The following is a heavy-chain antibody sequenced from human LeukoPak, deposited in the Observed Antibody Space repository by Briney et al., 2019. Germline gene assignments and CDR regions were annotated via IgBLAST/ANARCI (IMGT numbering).Heavy chain of an antibody. Sequence: ASVKVSCKASGYTFTSYGISWVRQAPGQGLEWMGWISAYNGNTNYAQKLQGRVTMTTDTSTSTAYMELRSLRSDDTAVYYYARGRGVAGTYWYFDLWGRGTLVTVSS. V-gene: IGHV1-18*01. CDR3: ARGRGVAGTYWYFDL. D-gene: IGHD3-10*01. CDR1: GYTFTSYG. J-gene: IGHJ2*01. CDR2: ISAYNGNT.